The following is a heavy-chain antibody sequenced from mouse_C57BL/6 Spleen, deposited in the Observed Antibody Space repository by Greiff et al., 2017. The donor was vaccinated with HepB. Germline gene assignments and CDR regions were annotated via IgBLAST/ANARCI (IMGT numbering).Heavy chain of an antibody. V-gene: IGHV3-6*01. CDR3: AIYYDYDDCAMDY. CDR1: GYSITSGYY. D-gene: IGHD2-4*01. CDR2: ISYDGSN. Sequence: ESGPGLVKPSQSLSLTCSVTGYSITSGYYWNWIRQFPGNKLEWMGYISYDGSNNYNPSLKNRISITRDTSKNQFFLKLNSVTTEDTATYYCAIYYDYDDCAMDYWGQGTSVTVSS. J-gene: IGHJ4*01.